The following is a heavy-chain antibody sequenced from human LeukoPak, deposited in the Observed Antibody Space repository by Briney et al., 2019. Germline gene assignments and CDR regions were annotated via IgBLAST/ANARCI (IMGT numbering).Heavy chain of an antibody. CDR1: GGSISSSSYY. CDR2: IYYSGST. J-gene: IGHJ4*02. D-gene: IGHD3-22*01. V-gene: IGHV4-39*07. CDR3: ARESYYDSGSTPLDY. Sequence: SETLSLTCTVSGGSISSSSYYWGWIRQPPGKGLEWIGSIYYSGSTYYNPSLKSRVTISVDTSKNQFSLKLSSVAAADTAVYYCARESYYDSGSTPLDYWGQGTLVTVSS.